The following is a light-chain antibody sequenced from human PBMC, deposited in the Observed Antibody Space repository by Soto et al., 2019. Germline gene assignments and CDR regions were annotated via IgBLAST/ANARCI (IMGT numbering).Light chain of an antibody. CDR1: QSVTSY. Sequence: EIVLTPSPATLSLSPGERATLSCRASQSVTSYLAWYQQKPGQAPRLLIYDASSRATGVPARFSGSGSGTDFTLSINSLQPEDFATYYCQQAYSFPITFGQGTRLEI. CDR2: DAS. V-gene: IGKV3-11*01. J-gene: IGKJ5*01. CDR3: QQAYSFPIT.